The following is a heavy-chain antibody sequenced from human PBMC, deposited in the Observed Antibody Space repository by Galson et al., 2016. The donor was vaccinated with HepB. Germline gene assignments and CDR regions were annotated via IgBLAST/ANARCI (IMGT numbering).Heavy chain of an antibody. CDR2: VWYDGNNK. D-gene: IGHD3-16*01. CDR1: GFTFSSLG. J-gene: IGHJ3*02. CDR3: AKVFWGSAFGFDI. V-gene: IGHV3-33*06. Sequence: SLRLSCAASGFTFSSLGMHWVRQAPGKGLEWAAVVWYDGNNKYYADSVKGRFTISRNNSKNMVYLLMTRLRAENTAVYYCAKVFWGSAFGFDIWGQGTMVTVSS.